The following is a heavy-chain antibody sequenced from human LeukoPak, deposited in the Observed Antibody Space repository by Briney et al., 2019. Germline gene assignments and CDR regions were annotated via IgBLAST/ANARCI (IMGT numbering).Heavy chain of an antibody. Sequence: PSETLSLTCTVSGGSISSYYWSWIRQPAGKGLEWIGRIYTSGSTNYNPSLKSRVTMSVDTSKNQFSLKLSSVTAADTAVYYCAREQYYDSSGYYYNWFDPWGQGTLVTVSS. D-gene: IGHD3-22*01. J-gene: IGHJ5*02. CDR1: GGSISSYY. CDR3: AREQYYDSSGYYYNWFDP. V-gene: IGHV4-4*07. CDR2: IYTSGST.